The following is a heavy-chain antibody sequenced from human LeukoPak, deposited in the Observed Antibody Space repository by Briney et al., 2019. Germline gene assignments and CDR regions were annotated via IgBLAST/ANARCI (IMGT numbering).Heavy chain of an antibody. V-gene: IGHV3-7*03. CDR3: ARDPSSRDAY. CDR2: IHENGGTE. CDR1: GFTVSRSW. D-gene: IGHD6-13*01. Sequence: GGSLRLSCAASGFTVSRSWMSWVRQTPGRGLEWVACIHENGGTEYYVDSVRGRFAISRDNTKNSLYLQMSSLTVEDTAIYYCARDPSSRDAYWGQGTLVTVSS. J-gene: IGHJ4*02.